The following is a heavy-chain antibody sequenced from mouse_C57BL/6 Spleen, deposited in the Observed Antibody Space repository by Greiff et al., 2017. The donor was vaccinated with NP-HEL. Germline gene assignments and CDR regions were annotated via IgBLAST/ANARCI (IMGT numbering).Heavy chain of an antibody. J-gene: IGHJ3*01. Sequence: QVQLQQPGAELVKPGASVKVSCKASGYTFTSYWMHWVKQRPGQGLEWIGRIHPSDSDTNYNQKFKGKATLTVDKSSSTAYMQLSSLTSEDSAVYYCATPYYYGSSLWFAYWGQGTLVTVSA. D-gene: IGHD1-1*01. CDR3: ATPYYYGSSLWFAY. V-gene: IGHV1-74*01. CDR1: GYTFTSYW. CDR2: IHPSDSDT.